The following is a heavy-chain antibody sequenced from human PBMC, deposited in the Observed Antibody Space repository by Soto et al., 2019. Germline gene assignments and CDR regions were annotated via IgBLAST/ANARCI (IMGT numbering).Heavy chain of an antibody. D-gene: IGHD6-19*01. J-gene: IGHJ4*02. CDR2: IYYSGSI. Sequence: SETLSLTCTVSGGSISSYYWSWIRQPPGKGLEWIGYIYYSGSINYNPSLKSRVTISVDTSKNQFSLKLSSVTAADTAVYYCARHSSGWEYYFDYWGQGTLVTVSS. CDR3: ARHSSGWEYYFDY. V-gene: IGHV4-59*08. CDR1: GGSISSYY.